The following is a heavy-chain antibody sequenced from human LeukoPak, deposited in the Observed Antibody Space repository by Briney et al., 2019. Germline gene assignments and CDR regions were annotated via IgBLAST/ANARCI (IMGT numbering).Heavy chain of an antibody. CDR2: IYYSGST. Sequence: PSETLSLTCTVSGGSISSSSYYWGWIRQPPGKGLEWIGSIYYSGSTYLNPSLKSRVTISIDTSKNQFSLKLSSVTAADTAVYYCATLFPPYYDILAGYRDFDSWGQGTLVTVSS. V-gene: IGHV4-39*01. J-gene: IGHJ4*02. CDR1: GGSISSSSYY. CDR3: ATLFPPYYDILAGYRDFDS. D-gene: IGHD3-9*01.